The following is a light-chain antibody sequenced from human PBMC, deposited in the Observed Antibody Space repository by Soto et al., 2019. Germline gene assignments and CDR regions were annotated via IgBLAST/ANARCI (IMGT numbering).Light chain of an antibody. J-gene: IGLJ2*01. CDR1: SSNLGNNY. CDR2: SNN. Sequence: QSVLTQPPSASGTPGQRVTISCSGSSSNLGNNYVYWYQHVPGTAPKLLIYSNNQRPSGVPDRFSASKSGSSASLAISGLRSEDEADYYCVLWDDSLNMVFGGGTKVTVL. CDR3: VLWDDSLNMV. V-gene: IGLV1-47*02.